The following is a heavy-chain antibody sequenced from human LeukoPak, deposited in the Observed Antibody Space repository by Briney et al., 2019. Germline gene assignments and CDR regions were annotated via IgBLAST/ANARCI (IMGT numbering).Heavy chain of an antibody. V-gene: IGHV4-34*12. CDR2: VIYSGST. J-gene: IGHJ6*02. CDR3: AISPVVVVAATHYYYYGMDV. D-gene: IGHD2-15*01. Sequence: SERLSRTCAVDGGFFSGYYWSWIRQPPGEGLVWSVEVIYSGSTNYNPSLKSRVTISVDTSKNQFSLKLSSVTAADTAVYYCAISPVVVVAATHYYYYGMDVWGQGTTVTVSS. CDR1: GGFFSGYY.